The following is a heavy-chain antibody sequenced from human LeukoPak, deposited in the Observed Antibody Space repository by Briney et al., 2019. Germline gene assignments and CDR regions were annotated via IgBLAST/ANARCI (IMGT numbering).Heavy chain of an antibody. Sequence: TSETLSLTCGVSGGSISNTNWWSWVRQPPGKGLEWIGYIYYSGSINYNPSLMSRVTISVDTPKNHFSLKLSSVTAADTAVYYCAKSDPPYQYYGMDVWGQGTTVTVSS. CDR3: AKSDPPYQYYGMDV. D-gene: IGHD2-2*01. V-gene: IGHV4-4*02. CDR1: GGSISNTNW. CDR2: IYYSGSI. J-gene: IGHJ6*02.